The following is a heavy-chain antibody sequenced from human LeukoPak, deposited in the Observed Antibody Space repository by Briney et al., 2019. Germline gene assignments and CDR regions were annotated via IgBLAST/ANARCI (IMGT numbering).Heavy chain of an antibody. V-gene: IGHV3-30-3*01. CDR3: ARTLLEFMVRGVISDY. CDR2: ISYDGSNK. J-gene: IGHJ4*02. Sequence: GGSLRLSCAASGFTFSSYAMHWVRQAPGKGLEWVAVISYDGSNKYYADSVKGRFTISRDNSKNTLYLQMNSLRAEDTAVYYCARTLLEFMVRGVISDYRGQGTLVTVSS. CDR1: GFTFSSYA. D-gene: IGHD3-10*01.